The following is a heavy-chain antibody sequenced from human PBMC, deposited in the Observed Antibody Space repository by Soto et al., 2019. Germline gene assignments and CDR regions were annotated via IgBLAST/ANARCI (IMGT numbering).Heavy chain of an antibody. J-gene: IGHJ4*02. CDR1: GFDFKNYA. Sequence: PGGSLRLSCSASGFDFKNYAMHWVRQAPGKGLEWVAVISYDGSNKYYADSVKGRFAISRDNSKNTLYLQMNSLRAEDTAVYYCAKDATSGGYDYLDYWGQGTLVTVSS. V-gene: IGHV3-30*09. CDR3: AKDATSGGYDYLDY. D-gene: IGHD5-12*01. CDR2: ISYDGSNK.